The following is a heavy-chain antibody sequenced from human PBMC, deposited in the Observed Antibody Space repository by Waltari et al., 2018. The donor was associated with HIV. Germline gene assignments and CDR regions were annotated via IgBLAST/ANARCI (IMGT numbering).Heavy chain of an antibody. V-gene: IGHV4-34*01. Sequence: QVQLQQWGAGLLKHSETLSLTCPVYGGSLSGYYWTWIRQPPGKGLEWIGEVNHSGTTNYNPSLKSRVTISVDTSKNQFSLKLSSVTAADTAVYYCARGEGWLTPFDSWGQGTLVTVSS. CDR3: ARGEGWLTPFDS. CDR2: VNHSGTT. CDR1: GGSLSGYY. J-gene: IGHJ4*02. D-gene: IGHD3-22*01.